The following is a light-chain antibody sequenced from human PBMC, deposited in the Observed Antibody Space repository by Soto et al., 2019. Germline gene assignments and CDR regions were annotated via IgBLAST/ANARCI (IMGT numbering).Light chain of an antibody. CDR1: SGHNNYI. CDR2: VEGSGSY. V-gene: IGLV4-60*03. Sequence: QPVLTQSSSASASLGSSVKLTCTLSSGHNNYIIAWHQQQPGKAPRYLMKVEGSGSYNKGSGVPDRFSGSSSGADRYLTISSLQSEDEADYYCETWDSTRVFGGGTKLTVL. CDR3: ETWDSTRV. J-gene: IGLJ3*02.